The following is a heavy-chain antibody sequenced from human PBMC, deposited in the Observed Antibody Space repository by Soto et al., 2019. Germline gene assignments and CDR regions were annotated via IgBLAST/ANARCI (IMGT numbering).Heavy chain of an antibody. CDR3: AKEEYYDFWSGYFLGPNYGMDV. D-gene: IGHD3-3*01. J-gene: IGHJ6*02. CDR2: ISYDGSNK. V-gene: IGHV3-30*18. CDR1: GFTFSSYG. Sequence: GGSLRLSCAASGFTFSSYGMHWVRQAPGKGLEWVAVISYDGSNKYYADSVKGRFTISRDNSKNTLYLQMNSLRAEDTAVYYCAKEEYYDFWSGYFLGPNYGMDVWGQGTTVTVSS.